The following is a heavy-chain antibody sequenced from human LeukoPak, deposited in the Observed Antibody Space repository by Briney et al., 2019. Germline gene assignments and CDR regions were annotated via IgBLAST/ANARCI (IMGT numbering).Heavy chain of an antibody. CDR2: IDWDDGK. Sequence: SGPTLVNPTQTLTLTCTFSGFSLSTSGMCVSWIRQPPGKALEWLALIDWDDGKYYSTSLKTRLTISKDTSKDQVVLTMTNMDPVDTATYYCARMTLWFGEYYFDYWGQGTLVTVSS. V-gene: IGHV2-70*01. J-gene: IGHJ4*02. D-gene: IGHD3-10*01. CDR1: GFSLSTSGMC. CDR3: ARMTLWFGEYYFDY.